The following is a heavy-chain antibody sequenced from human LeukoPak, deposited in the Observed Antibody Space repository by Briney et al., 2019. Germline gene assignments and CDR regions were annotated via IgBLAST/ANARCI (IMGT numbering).Heavy chain of an antibody. CDR3: ARDAGNSGYGCDL. Sequence: PGGSLRLSCVASGFTFTSYWMSWVRQAPGKGLEWVANIKQDESEKYYVDSVKGRFTISRDNARNSLYLQMNNLRGEDTAIYYCARDAGNSGYGCDLWGQGTLVTVSS. J-gene: IGHJ5*02. CDR2: IKQDESEK. D-gene: IGHD5-12*01. CDR1: GFTFTSYW. V-gene: IGHV3-7*01.